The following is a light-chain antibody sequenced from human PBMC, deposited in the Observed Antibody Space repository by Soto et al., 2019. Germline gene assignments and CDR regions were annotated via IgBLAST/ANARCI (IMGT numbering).Light chain of an antibody. J-gene: IGLJ2*01. V-gene: IGLV2-14*01. CDR3: SSYTGRNTLVL. CDR2: EVT. CDR1: SSDVGGYNY. Sequence: QSALTQPASVSGSPGQSITISCTGTSSDVGGYNYVSWYQHHPGKAPKLMIFEVTNRPSGVSTRFSGSKSGNTASLTISGLQAEDEADYYCSSYTGRNTLVLFGGGTKLTVL.